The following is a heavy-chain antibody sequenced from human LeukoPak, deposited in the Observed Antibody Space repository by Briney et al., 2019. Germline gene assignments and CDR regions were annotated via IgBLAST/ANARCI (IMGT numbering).Heavy chain of an antibody. J-gene: IGHJ4*02. CDR3: ASGLRYFDLYY. CDR2: IYTSGST. V-gene: IGHV4-61*02. CDR1: GGSISSGSYY. D-gene: IGHD3-9*01. Sequence: TASQTLSLTCTVSGGSISSGSYYWSWTRQPAGKGLEWIGRIYTSGSTNYNPSLKSRVTISVDTSKNQFSLKLSSVTAADTAVYYCASGLRYFDLYYWGQGTLVTVSS.